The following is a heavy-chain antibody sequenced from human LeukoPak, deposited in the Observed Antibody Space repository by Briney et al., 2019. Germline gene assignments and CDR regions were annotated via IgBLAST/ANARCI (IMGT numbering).Heavy chain of an antibody. V-gene: IGHV3-9*01. D-gene: IGHD3-22*01. J-gene: IGHJ4*02. Sequence: PGGSLRLSCAASGFTFDDYAMHWVRQAPGKGLEWVSGISWNSGSIGYADSVKGRFTISRDNAKNSLYLQMNSLRAEDTALYYCAKSVTYCYDSSGYTFGGQGTLVTVSS. CDR3: AKSVTYCYDSSGYTF. CDR1: GFTFDDYA. CDR2: ISWNSGSI.